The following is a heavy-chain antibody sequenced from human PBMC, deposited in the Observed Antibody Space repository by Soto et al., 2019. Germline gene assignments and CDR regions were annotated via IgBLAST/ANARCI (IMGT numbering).Heavy chain of an antibody. V-gene: IGHV3-21*01. CDR2: ISSSSSYI. CDR3: ARSGHIWGDYNYYYYYMDV. J-gene: IGHJ6*03. CDR1: GFTFSSYS. D-gene: IGHD4-17*01. Sequence: GGSLRLSCAASGFTFSSYSMNWVRQAPGKGLEWVSSISSSSSYIYYADSVKGRFTISRDNAKNSLYLQMNSLRAEDTAVYYCARSGHIWGDYNYYYYYMDVWGKGTTVTVSS.